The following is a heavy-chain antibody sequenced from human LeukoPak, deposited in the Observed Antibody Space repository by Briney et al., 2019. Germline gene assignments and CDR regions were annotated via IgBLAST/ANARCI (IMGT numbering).Heavy chain of an antibody. J-gene: IGHJ4*02. CDR1: GYSFTSYW. CDR3: ARLSGRATIDY. CDR2: IYPGDSDS. V-gene: IGHV5-51*01. Sequence: GESLKISCKASGYSFTSYWIGWVRQMPGKGLECMGIIYPGDSDSRYSPSFQGQVTISADESISTAYLQWSSLKASDTAMYYCARLSGRATIDYWGQGTLVTVSS. D-gene: IGHD3-10*01.